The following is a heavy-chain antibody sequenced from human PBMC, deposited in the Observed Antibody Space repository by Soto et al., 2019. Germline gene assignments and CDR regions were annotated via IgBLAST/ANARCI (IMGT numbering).Heavy chain of an antibody. V-gene: IGHV3-30*18. CDR3: AKGFLDWSHSDY. CDR1: GFTFSSYG. D-gene: IGHD3-9*01. Sequence: GGSLRLSCAGSGFTFSSYGMHWVRQAPGKGLEWVAVISYDGSNKYYADSVKGRFTISRDNSKNTLYLQMNSLRAEDTAVYYWAKGFLDWSHSDYWGQGTLVSVSS. J-gene: IGHJ4*02. CDR2: ISYDGSNK.